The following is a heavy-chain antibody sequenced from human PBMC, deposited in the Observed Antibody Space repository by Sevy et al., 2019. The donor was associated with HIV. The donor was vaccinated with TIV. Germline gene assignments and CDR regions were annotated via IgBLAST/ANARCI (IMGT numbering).Heavy chain of an antibody. Sequence: GGSLRLSCVGFGFTSSDYYMSWIRQAPGKGLEWVSYISGSGSTIDYADSVKGRFTISRDNAKNSLYLKMNSLRAEDTAVYYWAREKRQDYYYYGMDVWGQGTTVTVSS. CDR2: ISGSGSTI. CDR3: AREKRQDYYYYGMDV. D-gene: IGHD1-1*01. V-gene: IGHV3-11*01. J-gene: IGHJ6*02. CDR1: GFTSSDYY.